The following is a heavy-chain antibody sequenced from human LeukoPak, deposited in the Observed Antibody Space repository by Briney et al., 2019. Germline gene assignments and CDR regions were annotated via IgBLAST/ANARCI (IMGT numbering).Heavy chain of an antibody. CDR2: IKHDGSEKQDGSEK. Sequence: GGSLRLSCAASGFTFSQYWMSWVRQAPGKGLEWVANIKHDGSEKQDGSEKNYVYSVKGRFTISRDNAKNSLYLQMNSLRAEDTAVYYCARSGRGVDSFYMDVWGKGTTVTVSS. CDR3: ARSGRGVDSFYMDV. V-gene: IGHV3-7*01. D-gene: IGHD3-10*01. J-gene: IGHJ6*03. CDR1: GFTFSQYW.